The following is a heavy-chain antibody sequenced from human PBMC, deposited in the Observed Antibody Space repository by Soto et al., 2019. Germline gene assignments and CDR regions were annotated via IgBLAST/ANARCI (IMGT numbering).Heavy chain of an antibody. CDR3: AKARKDGRYDSSGYYPGDY. J-gene: IGHJ4*02. Sequence: EVQLLESGGGLVQPGGSLRLSCAASGFTFSSYAMSWVRQAPGKGLEWVSAISGSGGSTYYADSVKGRFTISRDNSENTLYLQMNSLRAEDTAVYYCAKARKDGRYDSSGYYPGDYWGQGTLVTVSS. CDR1: GFTFSSYA. D-gene: IGHD3-22*01. CDR2: ISGSGGST. V-gene: IGHV3-23*01.